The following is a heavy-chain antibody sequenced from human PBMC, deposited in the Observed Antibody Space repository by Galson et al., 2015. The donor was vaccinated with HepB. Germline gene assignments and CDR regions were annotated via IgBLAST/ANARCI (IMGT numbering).Heavy chain of an antibody. J-gene: IGHJ5*02. CDR1: GFTFNNYA. Sequence: SLRLSCAASGFTFNNYAMNWVRQAPGKGLEWVSGISGSGGTTHYADSVKGRFTISRDNPRNTLYLQMNILKTEDTAVYYCTRSDCSGGSCWFDPWGQRTLVTVSS. D-gene: IGHD2-15*01. V-gene: IGHV3-23*01. CDR2: ISGSGGTT. CDR3: TRSDCSGGSCWFDP.